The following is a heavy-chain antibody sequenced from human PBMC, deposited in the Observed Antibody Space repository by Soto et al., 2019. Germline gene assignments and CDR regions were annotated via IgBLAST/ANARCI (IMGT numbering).Heavy chain of an antibody. V-gene: IGHV4-39*01. CDR3: ARHVNIGATNYYFDY. CDR1: GGSISSSSYY. D-gene: IGHD5-12*01. J-gene: IGHJ4*02. Sequence: PSETLSLTCTVSGGSISSSSYYWGWVRQPPGKGLEWIGSIYYSGSTYYNPSLKSRVTISVDTSKNQFSLKLSSVTAADTAVYYCARHVNIGATNYYFDYCGQGTLVPGSS. CDR2: IYYSGST.